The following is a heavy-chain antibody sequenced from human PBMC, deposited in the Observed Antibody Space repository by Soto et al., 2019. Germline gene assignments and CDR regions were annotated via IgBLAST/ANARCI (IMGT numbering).Heavy chain of an antibody. CDR1: GYTFSSIG. Sequence: VASVKVSCKTSGYTFSSIGIGWVRQAPGQGLEWMGWISPYKGDTYYAQRLQGRVTMTTDTSTSTAYMELRSLRSDDTAVYFCARDLDGSGSYFTNYWGQGTLVTVSS. V-gene: IGHV1-18*01. D-gene: IGHD3-10*01. CDR2: ISPYKGDT. J-gene: IGHJ4*02. CDR3: ARDLDGSGSYFTNY.